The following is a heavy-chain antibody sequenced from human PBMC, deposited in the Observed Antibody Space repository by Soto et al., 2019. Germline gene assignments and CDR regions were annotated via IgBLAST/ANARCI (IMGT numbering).Heavy chain of an antibody. Sequence: QVQLVESGGGVVQPGTSLRLSCVGSGFTFRSYVIHWVRQAPGKGLEWVALTSYDGSNNYYGDSVKGRFTISRHNSRNTLELQMDSLIFEDTALYYCARWGTTGGLDVWGQGTLVSVSS. V-gene: IGHV3-33*05. D-gene: IGHD3-16*01. CDR3: ARWGTTGGLDV. J-gene: IGHJ4*02. CDR1: GFTFRSYV. CDR2: TSYDGSNN.